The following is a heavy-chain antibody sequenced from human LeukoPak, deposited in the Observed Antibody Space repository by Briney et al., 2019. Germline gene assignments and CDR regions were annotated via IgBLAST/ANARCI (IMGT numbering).Heavy chain of an antibody. Sequence: NRGESLRISCKGSGYSFTSYWISWVRQMPGKGLEWMGRIDPSDSYTNYSPSFQGHVTISADKSISTAYLQWSSLKASDTAVYYCALSGYCSGGSCQNPNNWFDPWGQGTLVTVSS. J-gene: IGHJ5*02. CDR1: GYSFTSYW. V-gene: IGHV5-10-1*01. CDR2: IDPSDSYT. CDR3: ALSGYCSGGSCQNPNNWFDP. D-gene: IGHD2-15*01.